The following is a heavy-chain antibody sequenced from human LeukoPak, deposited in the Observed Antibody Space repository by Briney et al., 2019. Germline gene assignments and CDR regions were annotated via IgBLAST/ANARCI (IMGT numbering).Heavy chain of an antibody. CDR2: IYPGDFDT. J-gene: IGHJ4*02. CDR3: ARHGSSSWEDPDY. Sequence: GESLKISCKGSGYSFTSYWIGWVRQMPGKGLEWMGIIYPGDFDTRYSPSFQGQVTISADKSISTAYLQWSSLKASDTAMYYCARHGSSSWEDPDYWGQGTLVTVSS. CDR1: GYSFTSYW. D-gene: IGHD6-13*01. V-gene: IGHV5-51*01.